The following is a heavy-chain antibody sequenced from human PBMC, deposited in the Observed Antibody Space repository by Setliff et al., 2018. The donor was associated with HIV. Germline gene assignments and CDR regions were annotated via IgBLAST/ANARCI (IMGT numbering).Heavy chain of an antibody. CDR2: INQDGSEK. V-gene: IGHV3-7*01. Sequence: PGGSLRLSCAASGFTFTSYWMIWVRQAPGKGLEWVANINQDGSEKNYVDSVKGRFTISRDNAKNSMDLQMNSLRAEDTAIYYCARKLRPGHGVDVWGQGTTVTV. D-gene: IGHD3-10*01. CDR3: ARKLRPGHGVDV. J-gene: IGHJ6*02. CDR1: GFTFTSYW.